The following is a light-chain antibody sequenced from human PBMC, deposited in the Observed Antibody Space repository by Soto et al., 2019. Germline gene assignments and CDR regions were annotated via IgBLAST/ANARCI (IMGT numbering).Light chain of an antibody. CDR3: RQYYHWPPLT. CDR1: QSVSSY. J-gene: IGKJ4*01. CDR2: CAS. Sequence: ESVMTQSPAAVSVSQGERATLSCRASQSVSSYFSSCHQKPGRAPRLLIFCASTRATCILPRFSGSGSGTEFTLTIISLLSHDFAVFYCRQYYHWPPLTFGGGTKVDI. V-gene: IGKV3-15*01.